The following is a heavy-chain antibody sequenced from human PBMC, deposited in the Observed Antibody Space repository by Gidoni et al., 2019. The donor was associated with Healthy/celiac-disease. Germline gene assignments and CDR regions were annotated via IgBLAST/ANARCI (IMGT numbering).Heavy chain of an antibody. CDR1: GYTFTGYY. CDR3: ARDRGQLERPDYYYYGMDV. D-gene: IGHD1-1*01. J-gene: IGHJ6*02. Sequence: QVQLVQSGAEVKKPGASVTVSCKASGYTFTGYYIHWVRQAPGQGLEWMGWINPNSGGTNYAQKFQGWVTMTRDTSISTAYMELSRLRSDDTAVYYCARDRGQLERPDYYYYGMDVWGQGTTVTVSS. CDR2: INPNSGGT. V-gene: IGHV1-2*04.